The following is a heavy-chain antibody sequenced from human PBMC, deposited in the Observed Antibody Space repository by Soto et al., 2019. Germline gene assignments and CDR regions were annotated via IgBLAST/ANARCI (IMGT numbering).Heavy chain of an antibody. V-gene: IGHV5-51*01. J-gene: IGHJ4*02. Sequence: GESLKISCKGSGYSFTSYWIGWVRQMPGKGLEWMGIIYPGDSDTRYSPSFQGQVTISADKSISTAYLQWSSLKASDTAMYYCARLGYCTNGVCRPPGGAIDYWGQGTLVTVSS. CDR2: IYPGDSDT. D-gene: IGHD2-8*01. CDR1: GYSFTSYW. CDR3: ARLGYCTNGVCRPPGGAIDY.